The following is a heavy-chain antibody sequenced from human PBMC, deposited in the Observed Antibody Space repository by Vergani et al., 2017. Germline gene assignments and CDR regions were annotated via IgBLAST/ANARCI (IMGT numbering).Heavy chain of an antibody. CDR2: ISYDGSNK. D-gene: IGHD6-19*01. J-gene: IGHJ4*02. CDR1: GFTFSSYA. Sequence: VQLLESGGGLVQPGGSLRLSCAASGFTFSSYAMSWVRQAPGKGLEWVAVISYDGSNKYYADSVKGRFTISRDNSKNTLYLQMNSLRAEDTAVYYCAKERIAVADPFDYWGQGTLVTVSS. CDR3: AKERIAVADPFDY. V-gene: IGHV3-30*18.